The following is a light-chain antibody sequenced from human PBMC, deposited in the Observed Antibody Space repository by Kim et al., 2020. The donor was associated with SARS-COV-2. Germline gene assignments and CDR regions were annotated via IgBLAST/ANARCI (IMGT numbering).Light chain of an antibody. J-gene: IGKJ1*01. CDR3: QKYNSAPWT. CDR1: QDIANS. V-gene: IGKV1-27*01. CDR2: AAA. Sequence: ASIGDRVTITCRVSQDIANSLAWYQQKPGRVPQVLIYAAATLQSGVPSRFSGSGSGTEFTLTIGSLQTEDVATYYCQKYNSAPWTFGPGTKVDIK.